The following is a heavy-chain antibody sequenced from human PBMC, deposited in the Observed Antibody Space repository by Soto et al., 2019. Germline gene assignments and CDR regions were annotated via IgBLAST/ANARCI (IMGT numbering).Heavy chain of an antibody. D-gene: IGHD3-22*01. CDR2: IYHSGST. V-gene: IGHV4-30-2*01. Sequence: QLQLQESGSGLVKPSQTLSLTCAVSGGSISSGGYSWSWIRQPPGKGLEWIGYIYHSGSTYYNPSFKSRVTISVDRSKNQFSLKLSSVTAADTAVYYCARSAKEPQSSYSSGYYYPARYYFDYWGQGTLVTVSS. J-gene: IGHJ4*02. CDR1: GGSISSGGYS. CDR3: ARSAKEPQSSYSSGYYYPARYYFDY.